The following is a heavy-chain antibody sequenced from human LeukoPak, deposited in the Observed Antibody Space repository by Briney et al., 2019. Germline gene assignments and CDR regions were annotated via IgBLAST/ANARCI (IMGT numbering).Heavy chain of an antibody. CDR3: ATGGGNSAAVVAYSFDY. V-gene: IGHV3-53*01. D-gene: IGHD6-13*01. CDR1: GFTVSSNY. J-gene: IGHJ4*02. CDR2: LFRGGSP. Sequence: GGSLRPSRAASGFTVSSNYMSWVRHAPGKGLEWVSVLFRGGSPYYADSVKGRFTISRDISKNALYLPMNSLRAGDTPVYYCATGGGNSAAVVAYSFDYWGQGTLVTVSS.